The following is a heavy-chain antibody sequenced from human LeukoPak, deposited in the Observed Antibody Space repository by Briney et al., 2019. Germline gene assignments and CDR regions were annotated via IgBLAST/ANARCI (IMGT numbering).Heavy chain of an antibody. J-gene: IGHJ4*02. CDR2: IIPIFGTA. Sequence: SVKVSCKASGGTFRNYAISWVRQASGQGLEWMGGIIPIFGTADYAQKFQGRVTITADESTSTAYMELSSLRAEDTAVYYCARDLVGSAISYSSGAWDYWGQGTLVTVSS. CDR1: GGTFRNYA. CDR3: ARDLVGSAISYSSGAWDY. V-gene: IGHV1-69*13. D-gene: IGHD3-10*01.